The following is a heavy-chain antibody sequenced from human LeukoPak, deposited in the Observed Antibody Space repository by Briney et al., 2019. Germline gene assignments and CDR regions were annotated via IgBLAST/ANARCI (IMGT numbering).Heavy chain of an antibody. CDR2: MNPNTGNT. CDR1: GYTFTSYD. J-gene: IGHJ4*02. CDR3: ARDPTVVVPAADGDY. V-gene: IGHV1-8*03. Sequence: ASVKVSCKASGYTFTSYDINWVRQASGQGLEWMGWMNPNTGNTGYAQKFQGRVTITRNTSISTVYMELSSLRSEDTAVYYCARDPTVVVPAADGDYWGQGTLVTVSS. D-gene: IGHD2-2*01.